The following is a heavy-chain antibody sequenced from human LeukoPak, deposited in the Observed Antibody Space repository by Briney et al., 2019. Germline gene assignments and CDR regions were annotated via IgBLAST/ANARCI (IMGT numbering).Heavy chain of an antibody. CDR2: ISSSGSTI. D-gene: IGHD2-21*02. CDR1: GFTFSSYE. J-gene: IGHJ4*02. CDR3: ARGGDESSYYFDY. Sequence: GGSLRLSCAASGFTFSSYEMNWVRQAPGKGLEWVSYISSSGSTIYYADSVKGRFTISRDNAKNSLYLQMNSLRAEDTAVYYCARGGDESSYYFDYWGQGTLVTVSS. V-gene: IGHV3-48*03.